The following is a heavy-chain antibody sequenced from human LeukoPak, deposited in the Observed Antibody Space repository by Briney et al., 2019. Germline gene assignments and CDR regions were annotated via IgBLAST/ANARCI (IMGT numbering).Heavy chain of an antibody. Sequence: ASVKVSCKTSGYTFNNFGITWVRQAPGQGLEWMGWISIGDGRTHYGRKFQDRVSMTREMSSNTAFLELSSLRSDDTAFYFCSRSYYSSSWYYFDHWGQGTLSPSPQ. CDR2: ISIGDGRT. CDR1: GYTFNNFG. D-gene: IGHD2-15*01. V-gene: IGHV1-18*01. CDR3: SRSYYSSSWYYFDH. J-gene: IGHJ4*02.